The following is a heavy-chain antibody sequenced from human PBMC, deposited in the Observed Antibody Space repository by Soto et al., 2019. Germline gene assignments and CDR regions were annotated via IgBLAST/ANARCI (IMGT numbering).Heavy chain of an antibody. V-gene: IGHV3-7*05. D-gene: IGHD6-19*01. CDR3: ARARGSGFHGQDAWGMDV. CDR1: GYTFNDYW. J-gene: IGHJ6*02. Sequence: EVHLVESGGGLVQPGGSLRLSCAASGYTFNDYWMAWVRQTPGKGLEWVANIKGDESEKYYAESVRGRFTITRDNAKNSLYLQMNSLGVEDTAVYDCARARGSGFHGQDAWGMDVWGQGTTVTVSS. CDR2: IKGDESEK.